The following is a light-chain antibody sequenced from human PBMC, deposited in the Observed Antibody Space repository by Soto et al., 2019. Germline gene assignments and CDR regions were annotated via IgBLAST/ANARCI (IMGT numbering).Light chain of an antibody. CDR3: QQRNIWPPVT. Sequence: EIVLTQSPATLSSFPGDRVTLSCRASPSVPNYLAWYQQKPGQAPRLLIYGAFNRATGIPARFSGSGSGADFTLTISSLEPEDFAVYYCQQRNIWPPVTFGQGTRLEIK. CDR2: GAF. CDR1: PSVPNY. J-gene: IGKJ5*01. V-gene: IGKV3-11*01.